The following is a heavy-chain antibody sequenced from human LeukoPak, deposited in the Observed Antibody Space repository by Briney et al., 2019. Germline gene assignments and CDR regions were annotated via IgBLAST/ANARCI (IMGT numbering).Heavy chain of an antibody. D-gene: IGHD3-10*01. CDR1: GFTFDDYG. CDR2: IHWNSSST. J-gene: IGHJ4*02. CDR3: ARVREAAAFDY. Sequence: GGSLRLSCVASGFTFDDYGISWVRQAPGKGLEWVSRIHWNSSSTRYVDSVKGRFTISRDNAKNTLYLQMNSLRAEDTAVYYCARVREAAAFDYWGQETLVTVSS. V-gene: IGHV3-20*04.